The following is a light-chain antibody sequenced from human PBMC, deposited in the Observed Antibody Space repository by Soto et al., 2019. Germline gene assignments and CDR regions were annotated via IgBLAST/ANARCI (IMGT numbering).Light chain of an antibody. Sequence: EIVMTQSPATLSVSPGERATLSCRASQSVSSNLVWYQQKPGQAPRLLIYDASSRATGIPARFSGSGSGTEFTLTISSLQPEDFAVYYCQQYNNWPRTFGQGTKVEIK. CDR2: DAS. CDR3: QQYNNWPRT. V-gene: IGKV3-15*01. J-gene: IGKJ1*01. CDR1: QSVSSN.